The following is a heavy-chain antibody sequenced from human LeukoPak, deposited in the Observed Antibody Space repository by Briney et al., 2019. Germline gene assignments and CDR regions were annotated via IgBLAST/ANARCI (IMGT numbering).Heavy chain of an antibody. Sequence: GGSLRLSCAASGFTFSNYAMNWVRQAPGKGLEWVANIKQDGSDKDYVDSVKGRFTISRDNAKNSLYLQMNSLRAEDTAVYYCARKNSLDYWGQGTLVTVSS. V-gene: IGHV3-7*01. CDR2: IKQDGSDK. D-gene: IGHD2/OR15-2a*01. CDR1: GFTFSNYA. CDR3: ARKNSLDY. J-gene: IGHJ4*02.